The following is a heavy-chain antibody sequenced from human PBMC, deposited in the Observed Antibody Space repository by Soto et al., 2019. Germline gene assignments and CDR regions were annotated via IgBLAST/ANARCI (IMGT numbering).Heavy chain of an antibody. CDR3: ARVGPMVRGVTFDY. J-gene: IGHJ4*02. D-gene: IGHD3-10*01. CDR2: INHSGST. Sequence: SETLSLTCGVYGGSFSGYYWSWIRQPPGKGLEWIGEINHSGSTNYNPSLKSRVTISVDTSKNQFSLKLSSVTAADTAVYYCARVGPMVRGVTFDYWGQGTLVTVSS. CDR1: GGSFSGYY. V-gene: IGHV4-34*01.